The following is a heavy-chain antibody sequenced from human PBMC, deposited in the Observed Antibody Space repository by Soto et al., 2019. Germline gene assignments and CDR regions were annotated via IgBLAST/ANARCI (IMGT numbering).Heavy chain of an antibody. Sequence: QVQLQESGPGLVKPSETLSLTCTVSGGSISSYYWSWIRHPPGKGLEWIGYIYYSGSTNYNPSLKSRVTISVDTSKNPSSLTLSSVTAADTAVYYCARVYGDYLDYWGQGTLVSVSS. CDR1: GGSISSYY. CDR2: IYYSGST. CDR3: ARVYGDYLDY. D-gene: IGHD4-17*01. J-gene: IGHJ4*02. V-gene: IGHV4-59*01.